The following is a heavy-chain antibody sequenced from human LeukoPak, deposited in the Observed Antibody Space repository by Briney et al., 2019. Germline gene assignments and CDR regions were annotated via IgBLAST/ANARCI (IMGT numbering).Heavy chain of an antibody. CDR1: GGTFSSYA. V-gene: IGHV1-69*05. CDR3: SRGEDKAAPSPIYY. J-gene: IGHJ4*02. CDR2: IIPIFGTA. Sequence: SVKVSCKASGGTFSSYAISWVRQAPGQGLEWMGRIIPIFGTANYAQKLQGRVTMTTDTFTSTAYMELRSLRSDDTAVYYCSRGEDKAAPSPIYYWGQGTLVTVSS. D-gene: IGHD3-16*01.